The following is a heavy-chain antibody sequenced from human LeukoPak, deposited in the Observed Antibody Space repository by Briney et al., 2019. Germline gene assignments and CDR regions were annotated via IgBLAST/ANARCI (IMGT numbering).Heavy chain of an antibody. CDR2: ISSSSSYI. J-gene: IGHJ4*02. V-gene: IGHV3-21*01. D-gene: IGHD2-15*01. CDR1: GFTFSSYS. Sequence: GGSLRLSCAASGFTFSSYSMNWVRQAPGKGLEWVSSISSSSSYIYYADSVKGRFTISRDNAKNSLYLQMNSLRAEDTAVDYCGLGVVAAMPPLFDYWGEGTLVTVSS. CDR3: GLGVVAAMPPLFDY.